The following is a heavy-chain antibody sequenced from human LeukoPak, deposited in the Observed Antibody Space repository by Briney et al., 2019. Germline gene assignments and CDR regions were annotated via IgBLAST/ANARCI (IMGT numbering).Heavy chain of an antibody. CDR3: ARAPSSGYDILTGYYNVDGETYFQH. Sequence: GASVKVSCKASGYTFTDFYIHWVRQAPGQGLEWMGWINPNSGGTNYAQKFQGRVTMTRDTSISTAYMELSRLRSDDTAVYYCARAPSSGYDILTGYYNVDGETYFQHWGQGTLVTVSS. CDR2: INPNSGGT. D-gene: IGHD3-9*01. J-gene: IGHJ1*01. CDR1: GYTFTDFY. V-gene: IGHV1-2*02.